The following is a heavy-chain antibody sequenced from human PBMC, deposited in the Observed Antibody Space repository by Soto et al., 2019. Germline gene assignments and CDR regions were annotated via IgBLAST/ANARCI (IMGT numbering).Heavy chain of an antibody. V-gene: IGHV4-39*01. J-gene: IGHJ6*02. D-gene: IGHD6-19*01. CDR1: GASIRSGAY. Sequence: QLQLQESGPGLVKPSETLSLTCTVSGASIRSGAYWGWIRQPPGKGLEWIGSIYSIANTYYNPSLKSGVTISADTSKNQFSLNLISVTAADTAVYYCRRSSRYSTDVWGQGITVTVSS. CDR2: IYSIANT. CDR3: RRSSRYSTDV.